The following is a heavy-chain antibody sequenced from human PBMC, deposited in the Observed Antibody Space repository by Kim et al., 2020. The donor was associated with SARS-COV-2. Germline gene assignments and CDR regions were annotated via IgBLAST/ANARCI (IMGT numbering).Heavy chain of an antibody. J-gene: IGHJ6*02. CDR3: ARDEGYTSAWFPLKMDV. Sequence: GGSLRLSCAASGFTFSAYAMHWVRQAPGKGLEWVAVISYDGSNKYYADSVKGRFTISRDNSKNTLSLQMNSLRAEDTALYYCARDEGYTSAWFPLKMDVWGQGTTVTVSS. V-gene: IGHV3-30*04. CDR1: GFTFSAYA. CDR2: ISYDGSNK. D-gene: IGHD6-19*01.